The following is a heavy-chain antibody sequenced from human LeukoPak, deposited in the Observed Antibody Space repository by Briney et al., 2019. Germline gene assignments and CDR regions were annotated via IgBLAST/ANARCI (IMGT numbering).Heavy chain of an antibody. Sequence: SETLSLTCTVSGGSISSYYWSWIRQPPGKGLEWIGYIYYSGSATYNPSLKSRVTISVDTSKNQFSLKLSSVTAADTAVYYCARVPYGWGENWFDPWGQGALVSVSS. D-gene: IGHD3-10*01. CDR2: IYYSGSA. V-gene: IGHV4-59*01. CDR3: ARVPYGWGENWFDP. CDR1: GGSISSYY. J-gene: IGHJ5*02.